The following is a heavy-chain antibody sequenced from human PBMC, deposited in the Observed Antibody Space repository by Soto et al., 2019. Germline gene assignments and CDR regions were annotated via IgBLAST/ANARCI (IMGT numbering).Heavy chain of an antibody. CDR3: ASNRGSSVAAACTGYFSYKEV. J-gene: IGHJ6*03. CDR1: GGTFSSYA. CDR2: IIPIFGTA. D-gene: IGHD6-13*01. V-gene: IGHV1-69*13. Sequence: ASVKVSCKASGGTFSSYAISWVRQAPGQGLEWMGGIIPIFGTANYAQKFQGRVTITADESTSTAYMERSRLRSEDTAVYYCASNRGSSVAAACTGYFSYKEVWGKGTTVNVSS.